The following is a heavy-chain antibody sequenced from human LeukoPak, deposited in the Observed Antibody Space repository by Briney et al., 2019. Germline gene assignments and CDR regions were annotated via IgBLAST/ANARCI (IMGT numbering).Heavy chain of an antibody. CDR2: IYPGDSDT. V-gene: IGHV5-51*01. D-gene: IGHD6-19*01. J-gene: IGHJ4*02. Sequence: GESLKISCKGSGYSFTSYWIGWVRQMPGKGLERMGIIYPGDSDTRYSPSFQGQVTISADKSISTAYLQWSSPKASDTAMYYCARYAAVAGTGSGYFDYWGQGTLVTVSS. CDR3: ARYAAVAGTGSGYFDY. CDR1: GYSFTSYW.